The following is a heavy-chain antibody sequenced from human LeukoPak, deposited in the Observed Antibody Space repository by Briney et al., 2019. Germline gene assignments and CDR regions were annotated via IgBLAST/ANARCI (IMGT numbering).Heavy chain of an antibody. CDR3: ARDRYVTVSTYYYYYYGMDV. J-gene: IGHJ6*02. V-gene: IGHV3-30*03. Sequence: GKSLRLSCAASGFTFSSYGMHWVRQAPGKGLEWVAVISYDGNKTYNADSVKGRFTISRDNSKNTLCLQMNSLRAEDTAVYYCARDRYVTVSTYYYYYYGMDVWGQGTTVTVSS. CDR2: ISYDGNKT. D-gene: IGHD3-16*02. CDR1: GFTFSSYG.